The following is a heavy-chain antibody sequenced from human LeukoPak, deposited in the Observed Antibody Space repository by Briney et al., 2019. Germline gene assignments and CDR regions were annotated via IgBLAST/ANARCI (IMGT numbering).Heavy chain of an antibody. V-gene: IGHV3-48*04. CDR1: GFTFSSSW. J-gene: IGHJ4*02. CDR3: ASSLTHFDY. D-gene: IGHD1-14*01. CDR2: ISSSGSTI. Sequence: GGSLRLSCAASGFTFSSSWMHWVRQAPGKGLEWVSYISSSGSTIYYADSVKGRFTISRDNAKSSLYLQMSSLRGEDTAVYYCASSLTHFDYWGQGTLVTVSS.